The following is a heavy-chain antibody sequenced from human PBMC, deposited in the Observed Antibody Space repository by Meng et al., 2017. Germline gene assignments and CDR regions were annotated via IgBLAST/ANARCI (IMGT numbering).Heavy chain of an antibody. Sequence: GGSLRLSCAASGFTVSSNYMSWVRQAPGKGLEWVSVIYSGGSTYYADSVKGRFTISRHNSKNTLYLQMNSLRAEDTAVYYCAKEDSSWYGPDFDYWGQGTLVTVSS. D-gene: IGHD6-13*01. CDR1: GFTVSSNY. CDR2: IYSGGST. J-gene: IGHJ4*02. V-gene: IGHV3-53*04. CDR3: AKEDSSWYGPDFDY.